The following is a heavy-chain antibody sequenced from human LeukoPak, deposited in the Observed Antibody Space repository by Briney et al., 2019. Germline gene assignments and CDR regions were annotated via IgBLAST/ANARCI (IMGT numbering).Heavy chain of an antibody. CDR2: IWYDGSNK. CDR1: GFTFSSYG. D-gene: IGHD5-24*01. Sequence: PGRSLRLSCAASGFTFSSYGMHWVRQAPGKGLEWVAVIWYDGSNKYYADSVKGRFTISRDNSKNTLYLQMNSLRAEDTAVYYCAKDQRRDGYNFHYWSQGTLVTVSS. CDR3: AKDQRRDGYNFHY. V-gene: IGHV3-33*06. J-gene: IGHJ4*02.